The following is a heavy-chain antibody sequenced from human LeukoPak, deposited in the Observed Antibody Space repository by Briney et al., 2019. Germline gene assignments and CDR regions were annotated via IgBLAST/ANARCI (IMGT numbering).Heavy chain of an antibody. CDR1: RFTFSSYE. J-gene: IGHJ4*02. CDR3: ARVGLYFDY. CDR2: ISSSGTTI. Sequence: GGSLRLSCAASRFTFSSYEMNWVRQAPGKGLEWVSYISSSGTTIYYADSVKGRFTISRDNAKNSLYLQMNSLRAEDTAVYYCARVGLYFDYWGQGTLVTVSS. V-gene: IGHV3-48*03.